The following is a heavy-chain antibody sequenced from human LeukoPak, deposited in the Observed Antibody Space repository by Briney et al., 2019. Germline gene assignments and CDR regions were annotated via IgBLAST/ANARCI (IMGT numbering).Heavy chain of an antibody. Sequence: PGGSLRLSCAVSGFTFINFAMSWVRQAPGKGLEWVSTISGTGTSTYYADSVKGRFTISRDNSKNRLYLQMTSLRAEDTAVYYCAKYDYYDSSGYYGSFSDYWGQGTLVTVSS. V-gene: IGHV3-23*01. J-gene: IGHJ4*02. CDR3: AKYDYYDSSGYYGSFSDY. CDR1: GFTFINFA. CDR2: ISGTGTST. D-gene: IGHD3-22*01.